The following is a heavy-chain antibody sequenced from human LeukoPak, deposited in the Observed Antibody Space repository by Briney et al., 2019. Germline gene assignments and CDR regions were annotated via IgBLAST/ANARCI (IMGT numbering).Heavy chain of an antibody. CDR1: AFIFSGHW. Sequence: PGGSLRLSCEGSAFIFSGHWMNWVRQTPGKGLEWVSAISGSGGSTYYADSVKGRFTISRDNSKNTLYLQMNSLRAEDTAVYYCAKVAVNWRLDYWGQGTLVTVSS. V-gene: IGHV3-23*01. D-gene: IGHD1-1*01. J-gene: IGHJ4*02. CDR2: ISGSGGST. CDR3: AKVAVNWRLDY.